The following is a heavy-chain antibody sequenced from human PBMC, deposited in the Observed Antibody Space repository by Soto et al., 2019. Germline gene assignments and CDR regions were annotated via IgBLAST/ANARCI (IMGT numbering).Heavy chain of an antibody. CDR2: IIPIFGTA. CDR1: GGTFSSYA. J-gene: IGHJ4*02. D-gene: IGHD6-13*01. V-gene: IGHV1-69*12. Sequence: QVQLVQSGAEVKQPGSSVKVSCKASGGTFSSYAISWVRQAPGQGLEWMGGIIPIFGTANYAQKFQGRVTITADESTCTAYMELRSLRSEDTAVYYCASGSNAGRIPFDYWGQGTLVTVSS. CDR3: ASGSNAGRIPFDY.